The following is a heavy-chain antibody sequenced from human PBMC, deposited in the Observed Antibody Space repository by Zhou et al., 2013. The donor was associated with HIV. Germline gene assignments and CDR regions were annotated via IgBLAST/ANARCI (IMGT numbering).Heavy chain of an antibody. J-gene: IGHJ3*01. CDR2: INPNSGDT. CDR3: ARDYYGSGSSTKNDAFEV. CDR1: GYTFTGNY. Sequence: QVQLVQSGTEVKKPGASLRVSCKASGYTFTGNYIHWVRQAPGQGLEWMGWINPNSGDTISAPTFQGRVTMTRDTSINTAYMDLKRLTSDDTAVYYCARDYYGSGSSTKNDAFEVWGQGTMVTVSS. V-gene: IGHV1-2*02. D-gene: IGHD3-10*01.